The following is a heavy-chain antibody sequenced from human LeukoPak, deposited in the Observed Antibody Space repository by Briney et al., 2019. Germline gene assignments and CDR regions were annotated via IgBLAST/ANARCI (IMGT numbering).Heavy chain of an antibody. J-gene: IGHJ5*02. CDR3: ARGPIEGTRRFDP. CDR2: ISAFGGSS. Sequence: GGSPRLSCVASGFTFSSYVMSWVRQAPGEGLERASSISAFGGSSYYADPLKGRFTISRDNSKNTLYLQMSYLRAEDTAVYYCARGPIEGTRRFDPWGQGTLAIVSS. CDR1: GFTFSSYV. V-gene: IGHV3-23*01. D-gene: IGHD3-22*01.